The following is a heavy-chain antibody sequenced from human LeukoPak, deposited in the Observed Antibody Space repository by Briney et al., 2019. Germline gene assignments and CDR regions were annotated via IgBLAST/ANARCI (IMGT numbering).Heavy chain of an antibody. V-gene: IGHV1-3*03. CDR2: INAGNGNT. Sequence: ASVKVSCKASGYTFTSYAMHWVRQAPGQRLEWMGWINAGNGNTKYSQEFQGRVTITRDTSASTAYMELSSLRSEDMAVYYCARSSVTFGGVIVLGFDYWGQGTLVTVSS. D-gene: IGHD3-16*02. J-gene: IGHJ4*02. CDR3: ARSSVTFGGVIVLGFDY. CDR1: GYTFTSYA.